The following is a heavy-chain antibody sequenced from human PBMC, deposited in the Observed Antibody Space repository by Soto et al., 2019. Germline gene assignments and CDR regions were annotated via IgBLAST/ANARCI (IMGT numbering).Heavy chain of an antibody. CDR1: GYSFTSYW. Sequence: GESLKISCKGSGYSFTSYWIGWVRQMPGKGLEWMGIIYPGDSDTRYSPSFQGQVTISADKSISTAYLQWSSLKASDTAMYYCARHRYCSSNSCYTSHYYYYGMDVWGQGTTVTVSS. V-gene: IGHV5-51*01. J-gene: IGHJ6*02. D-gene: IGHD2-2*02. CDR2: IYPGDSDT. CDR3: ARHRYCSSNSCYTSHYYYYGMDV.